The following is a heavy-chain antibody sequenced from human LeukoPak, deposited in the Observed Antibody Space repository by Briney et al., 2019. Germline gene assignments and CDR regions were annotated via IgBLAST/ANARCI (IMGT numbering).Heavy chain of an antibody. D-gene: IGHD3-22*01. Sequence: GGSLRLSCAASGFTFSSYSMNWVRQAPGKGLEWVSYISSSSSTIYYADSVKGQFTISRDNAKNSLYLQMNSLRAEDTAVYYCAREYYYDSSGSDYWGQGTLVTVSS. CDR3: AREYYYDSSGSDY. V-gene: IGHV3-48*01. J-gene: IGHJ4*02. CDR2: ISSSSSTI. CDR1: GFTFSSYS.